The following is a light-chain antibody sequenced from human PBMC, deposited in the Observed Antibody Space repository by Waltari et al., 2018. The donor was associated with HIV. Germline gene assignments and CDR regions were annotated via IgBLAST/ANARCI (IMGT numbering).Light chain of an antibody. Sequence: EIVLTQSPGTLSLSPGERATLSCRASRSVSSHFLAWYQQKPGQSPRLLIYSASTRANGIPDRFSGSGSGTDFSLTISRLEPEDFAVYYWQRYGRSRTFGQGTKVEIK. CDR2: SAS. J-gene: IGKJ1*01. V-gene: IGKV3-20*01. CDR1: RSVSSHF. CDR3: QRYGRSRT.